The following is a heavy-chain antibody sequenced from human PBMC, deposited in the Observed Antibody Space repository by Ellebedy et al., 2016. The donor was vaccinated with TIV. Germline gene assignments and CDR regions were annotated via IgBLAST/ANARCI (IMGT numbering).Heavy chain of an antibody. CDR1: GFSLSNARMG. V-gene: IGHV2-26*01. Sequence: SGPTLVKPTATLTLTCTVSGFSLSNARMGVSWIRQPPGKALEWLAHIFSNDEKSYSTSLKSRLTISKDTSKSQVVLTMTNMDPVDTATYYCARMPCSGGSCSTYGMDVWGQGTTVTVSS. CDR3: ARMPCSGGSCSTYGMDV. CDR2: IFSNDEK. D-gene: IGHD2-15*01. J-gene: IGHJ6*02.